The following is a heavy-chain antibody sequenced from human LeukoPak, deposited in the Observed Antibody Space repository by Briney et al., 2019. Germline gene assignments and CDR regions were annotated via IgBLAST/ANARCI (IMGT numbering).Heavy chain of an antibody. CDR1: GYSFTSYW. CDR3: ARVGVRGGDY. D-gene: IGHD3-10*02. CDR2: ISAYNGNT. J-gene: IGHJ4*02. Sequence: GESLKISCKGSGYSFTSYWIGWVRQAPGQGLEWMGWISAYNGNTNYAQKLQGRVTMTTDTSTSTAYMELRSLRSDDTAVYYCARVGVRGGDYWGQGTLVTVSS. V-gene: IGHV1-18*04.